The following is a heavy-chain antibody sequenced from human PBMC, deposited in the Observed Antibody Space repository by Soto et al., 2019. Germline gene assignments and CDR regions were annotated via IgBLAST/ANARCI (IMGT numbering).Heavy chain of an antibody. J-gene: IGHJ4*02. V-gene: IGHV3-21*01. Sequence: GGSLRLSCAASGFTFSSYSMNWVRQAPGKGLEWVSSISSSSSYIYYADSVKGRFTISRDNAKNSLYLQMNSLRAEDTAVYYCAREVPRSRHQKAAAPDYWGQGTLVTVSS. CDR3: AREVPRSRHQKAAAPDY. D-gene: IGHD6-13*01. CDR1: GFTFSSYS. CDR2: ISSSSSYI.